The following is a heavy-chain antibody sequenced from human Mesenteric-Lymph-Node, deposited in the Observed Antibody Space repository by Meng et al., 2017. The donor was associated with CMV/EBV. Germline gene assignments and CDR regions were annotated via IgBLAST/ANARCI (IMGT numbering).Heavy chain of an antibody. Sequence: GESLKISCAASGLTVSYNYMIWVRQAPGKGLKWVSVIYSGGSTYYADSVKGRFTISRDNSKNTLYLQMNSLRAEDTAVYYCARDLGYFDYWGQGTLVTVSS. CDR1: GLTVSYNY. CDR3: ARDLGYFDY. V-gene: IGHV3-66*02. CDR2: IYSGGST. J-gene: IGHJ4*02. D-gene: IGHD3-16*01.